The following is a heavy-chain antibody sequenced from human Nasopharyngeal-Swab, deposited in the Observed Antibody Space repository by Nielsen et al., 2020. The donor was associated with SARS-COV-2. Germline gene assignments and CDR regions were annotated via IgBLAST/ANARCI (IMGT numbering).Heavy chain of an antibody. J-gene: IGHJ6*02. CDR2: INPSGGST. CDR3: ARDLTVTDGDYYYYGMDV. V-gene: IGHV1-46*01. D-gene: IGHD4-17*01. Sequence: ASVKVSCKASRYTFTGYYMYWVRQAPGQGLEWMGIINPSGGSTSYAQKFQGRVTMTRDTSTSTVYMELSSLRSEDTAVYYCARDLTVTDGDYYYYGMDVWGQGTTVTVSS. CDR1: RYTFTGYY.